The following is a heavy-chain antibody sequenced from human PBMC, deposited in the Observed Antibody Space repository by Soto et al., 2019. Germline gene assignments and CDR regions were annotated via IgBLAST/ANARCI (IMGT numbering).Heavy chain of an antibody. Sequence: PSETLSLTCTVSGGSISSGGYYWSWIRQHPGKGLEWIGYIYYSGSTYYNPSLKSRVTISVDTSKNQFSLKLSSVTAADTAVYYCARSSGHDFSTDAFDIWGRGTMVTVSS. CDR1: GGSISSGGYY. CDR2: IYYSGST. CDR3: ARSSGHDFSTDAFDI. J-gene: IGHJ3*02. D-gene: IGHD3-3*01. V-gene: IGHV4-31*03.